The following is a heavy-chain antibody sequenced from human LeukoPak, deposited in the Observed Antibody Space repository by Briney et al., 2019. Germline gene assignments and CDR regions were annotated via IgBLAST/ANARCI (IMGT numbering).Heavy chain of an antibody. V-gene: IGHV1-18*01. CDR3: ARDTSLRFLEWLPHLDY. Sequence: ASVKVSCKASGYTFTSYGISWVRQAPGQGLEWMGWISAYNGNTNYAQKLQGRVTMATDTSTSTAYMELRSLRSDDTAVYYCARDTSLRFLEWLPHLDYWGQGTLVTVSS. CDR1: GYTFTSYG. D-gene: IGHD3-3*01. J-gene: IGHJ4*02. CDR2: ISAYNGNT.